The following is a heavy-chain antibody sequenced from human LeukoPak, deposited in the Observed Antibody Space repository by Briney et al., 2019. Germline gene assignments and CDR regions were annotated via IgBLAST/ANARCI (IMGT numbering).Heavy chain of an antibody. D-gene: IGHD6-19*01. CDR2: ISGSGGST. CDR1: GFTFSSYA. CDR3: AKDKGDSSGWLNFDY. J-gene: IGHJ4*02. Sequence: GASLRLSCAASGFTFSSYAMSWVRQALGKGLEWVSAISGSGGSTYYADSVKGRFTISRDNSKNTLYLQMNSLRAEDTAVYYCAKDKGDSSGWLNFDYWGQGTLVTVSS. V-gene: IGHV3-23*01.